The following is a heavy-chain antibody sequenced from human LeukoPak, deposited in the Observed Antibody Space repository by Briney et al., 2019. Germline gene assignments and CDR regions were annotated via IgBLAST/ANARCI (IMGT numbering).Heavy chain of an antibody. CDR3: ARGRPAPDYYDSSGYPMGDYFDY. Sequence: SVKVSCKASGYTFTSYDINWVRQAPGQGLEWMGGIIPIVGTANYAQKFQGRVTITADKSTSTAYMELSSLRSEDTAVYYCARGRPAPDYYDSSGYPMGDYFDYWGQGTLVTVSS. D-gene: IGHD3-22*01. J-gene: IGHJ4*02. CDR2: IIPIVGTA. CDR1: GYTFTSYD. V-gene: IGHV1-69*06.